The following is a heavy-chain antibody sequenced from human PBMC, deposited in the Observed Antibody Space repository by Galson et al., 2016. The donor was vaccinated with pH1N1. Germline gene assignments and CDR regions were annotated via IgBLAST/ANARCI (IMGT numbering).Heavy chain of an antibody. J-gene: IGHJ3*02. CDR2: VNPGGSTI. V-gene: IGHV5-51*03. Sequence: QSGAEVKKPGESLKISCKASGYSFTRYWIAWVRQVPGKGLEWVGVVNPGGSTIRYSPPFHGQVTISSDKSTNTAHLQWISLKASDTATYYCARQYDFGDYRGDAFDIWGQGTMVIVSS. CDR3: ARQYDFGDYRGDAFDI. D-gene: IGHD4-17*01. CDR1: GYSFTRYW.